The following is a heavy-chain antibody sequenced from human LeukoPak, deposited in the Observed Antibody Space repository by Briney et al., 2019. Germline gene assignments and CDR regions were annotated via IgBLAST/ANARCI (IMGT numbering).Heavy chain of an antibody. CDR2: IIPIFGTA. D-gene: IGHD2-15*01. CDR1: GGTFSSYA. V-gene: IGHV1-69*13. J-gene: IGHJ3*02. CDR3: ARARVVVVVAATDDNDAFDI. Sequence: ASVKVSCKASGGTFSSYAISWVRQAPGQGLEWMGGIIPIFGTANYAQKFQGRVTITADESTSTAYMELSSLRSEDTAVYYCARARVVVVVAATDDNDAFDIWGQGTMVTVSS.